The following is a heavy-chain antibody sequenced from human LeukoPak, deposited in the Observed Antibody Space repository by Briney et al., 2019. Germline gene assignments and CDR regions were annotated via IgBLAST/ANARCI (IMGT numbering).Heavy chain of an antibody. J-gene: IGHJ4*02. Sequence: SETLSLTCTVSGGSISSSSYYWGWIRQPPGKGLEWIGGIYYSGSTYYNPSLKSRVTISVDTSKNQFSLKLSSVTAADTAVYYCARQGSTYFYYFDYWGQGTLVTVSS. CDR3: ARQGSTYFYYFDY. CDR2: IYYSGST. CDR1: GGSISSSSYY. D-gene: IGHD3-3*01. V-gene: IGHV4-39*01.